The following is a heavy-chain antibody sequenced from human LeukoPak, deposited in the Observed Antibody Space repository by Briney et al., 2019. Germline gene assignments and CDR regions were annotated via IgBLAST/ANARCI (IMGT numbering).Heavy chain of an antibody. J-gene: IGHJ4*02. CDR3: ARGPAHRYGSGSADDY. CDR1: GYTFTTYN. Sequence: ASVKVSCTASGYTFTTYNIHWVRQAPGQGLEWMGIINPSGGSTSYAQKFQGRVTLTRDMSTRTVYMELSSLRSEDTAVYYCARGPAHRYGSGSADDYWGQGTLVTVSS. D-gene: IGHD3-10*01. V-gene: IGHV1-46*01. CDR2: INPSGGST.